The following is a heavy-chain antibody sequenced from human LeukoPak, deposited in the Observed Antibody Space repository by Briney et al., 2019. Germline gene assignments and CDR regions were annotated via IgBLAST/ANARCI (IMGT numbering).Heavy chain of an antibody. CDR1: GFSFPHAW. Sequence: GGSLRLSCAASGFSFPHAWMNWVRQAPGKGLEWVGRIEAYSDGGTTYYAAAVEGRFVISRDDSKNTLYLQMDSLKTEDTAMYYCSPSSREGNYWGQGTLVTVSS. CDR3: SPSSREGNY. J-gene: IGHJ4*02. V-gene: IGHV3-15*04. CDR2: IEAYSDGGTT. D-gene: IGHD1-26*01.